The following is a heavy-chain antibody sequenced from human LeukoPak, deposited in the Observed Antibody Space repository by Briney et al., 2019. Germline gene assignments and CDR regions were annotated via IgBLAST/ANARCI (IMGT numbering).Heavy chain of an antibody. CDR3: ASLHDSSGYYFDY. D-gene: IGHD3-22*01. CDR2: INHSGST. J-gene: IGHJ4*02. V-gene: IGHV4-34*01. Sequence: SETLSLTCAVYGGSFSGYYWSRIRQPPGKGLEWIGEINHSGSTNYNPSLKSRVTISVDTSKNQFSLKLSSVTAADTAVYYCASLHDSSGYYFDYWGQGTLVTVSS. CDR1: GGSFSGYY.